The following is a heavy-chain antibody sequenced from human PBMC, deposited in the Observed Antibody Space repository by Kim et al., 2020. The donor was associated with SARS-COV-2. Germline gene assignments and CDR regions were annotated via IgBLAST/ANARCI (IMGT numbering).Heavy chain of an antibody. Sequence: ISRDIYYADSVKGRFTSSRDNAKNSLYLQMSSLRDEDTAVYYCVREGFDYWGQGTLVTVSS. CDR2: ISRDI. J-gene: IGHJ4*02. D-gene: IGHD3-10*01. V-gene: IGHV3-48*02. CDR3: VREGFDY.